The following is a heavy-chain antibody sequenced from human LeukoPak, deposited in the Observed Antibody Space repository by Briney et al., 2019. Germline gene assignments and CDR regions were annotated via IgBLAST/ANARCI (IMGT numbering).Heavy chain of an antibody. CDR1: GYSFPNYW. V-gene: IGHV5-51*01. Sequence: GESLKISCWGSGYSFPNYWIGWVRQMPGKGLEWMGIIYPGDSDTRYSPSFQGQVTISADKSISTVYLQWSSLKASDTAMYYCATGGGYCSSTSCFAEYFHHWGQGTLVNVSS. J-gene: IGHJ1*01. CDR2: IYPGDSDT. D-gene: IGHD2-2*01. CDR3: ATGGGYCSSTSCFAEYFHH.